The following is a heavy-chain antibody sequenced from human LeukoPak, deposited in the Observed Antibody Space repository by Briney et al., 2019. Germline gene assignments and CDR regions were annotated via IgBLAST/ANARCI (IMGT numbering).Heavy chain of an antibody. Sequence: GGSLRLSCAASGFTFDDYGMSWVRQAPGKGLEWVSGINWNGGSTGYADSVEGRFTISRDNSKNTLYLQMNSLRAEGTAVYYCAKDGPIGGYFQHWGQGTLVTVSS. CDR2: INWNGGST. V-gene: IGHV3-20*04. J-gene: IGHJ1*01. CDR3: AKDGPIGGYFQH. CDR1: GFTFDDYG. D-gene: IGHD3-16*01.